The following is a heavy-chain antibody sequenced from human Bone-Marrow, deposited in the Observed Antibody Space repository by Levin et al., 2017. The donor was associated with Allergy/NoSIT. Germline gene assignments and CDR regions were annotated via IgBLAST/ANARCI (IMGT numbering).Heavy chain of an antibody. CDR2: IIPIFGTA. CDR3: ARVYDSTPWDFDP. V-gene: IGHV1-69*01. J-gene: IGHJ5*02. Sequence: KISCKASGGTFSSYAISWVRQAPGQGLEWMGGIIPIFGTANYAQKFQGRVTITADESTSTAYMELSSLRSEDTAVYYCARVYDSTPWDFDPWGQGTLVTVSS. D-gene: IGHD3-22*01. CDR1: GGTFSSYA.